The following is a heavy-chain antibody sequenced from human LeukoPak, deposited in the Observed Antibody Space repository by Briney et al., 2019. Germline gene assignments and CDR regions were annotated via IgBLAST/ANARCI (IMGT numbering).Heavy chain of an antibody. D-gene: IGHD3-22*01. J-gene: IGHJ4*02. V-gene: IGHV3-74*01. Sequence: GGSLRLSCAASGFTFSNYWMHWVRQAPGKGLVWVSRINSDGSRTSSADSVKGRFTISRDNSKNTLYLQMNSLIAEDTAVYFCAKDYYDSSGYYLGKPYWGQGTLVTVSS. CDR1: GFTFSNYW. CDR2: INSDGSRT. CDR3: AKDYYDSSGYYLGKPY.